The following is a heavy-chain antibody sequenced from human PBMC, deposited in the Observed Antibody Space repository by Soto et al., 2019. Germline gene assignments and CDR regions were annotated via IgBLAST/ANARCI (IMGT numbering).Heavy chain of an antibody. CDR1: GDTFGRFT. CDR2: IKPISDIT. CDR3: ARDPSTINKLIGVWFDP. J-gene: IGHJ5*02. V-gene: IGHV1-69*13. Sequence: SVKVSCKASGDTFGRFTINWVRQAPGQGLGWMGGIKPISDITNYAQRFQGRVTFTADASTSTVYLELSSLRSEDTAMYYCARDPSTINKLIGVWFDPWGQGTLVTVSS. D-gene: IGHD4-4*01.